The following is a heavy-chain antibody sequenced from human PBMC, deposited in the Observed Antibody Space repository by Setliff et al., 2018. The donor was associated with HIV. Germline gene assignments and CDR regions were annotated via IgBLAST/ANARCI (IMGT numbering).Heavy chain of an antibody. CDR2: FYTSGST. D-gene: IGHD5-12*01. Sequence: SETLSLTCTVSGGSFTTYYWSWLRQPPGKELEWIGYFYTSGSTNYNPPLTSRVTMSVDTSKNQFSLKLNSVTAADTAMYYCARGRRGFSGYGDYYYMDVWGKGTAVTVTS. V-gene: IGHV4-4*09. CDR1: GGSFTTYY. J-gene: IGHJ6*03. CDR3: ARGRRGFSGYGDYYYMDV.